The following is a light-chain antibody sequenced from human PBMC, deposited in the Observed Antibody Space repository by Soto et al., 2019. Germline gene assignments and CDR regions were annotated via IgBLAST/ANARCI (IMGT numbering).Light chain of an antibody. J-gene: IGKJ1*01. Sequence: DIQMTQSPSTLSASVGDRVTISCRVSQNINKWLAWYQQKPGKAPNLLIYEVSTLHSGVPSRFSGTGSGTDFTLTISSRQPDDFATYFCQHYSSDRTTFGQGTKVEI. CDR1: QNINKW. CDR3: QHYSSDRTT. V-gene: IGKV1-5*03. CDR2: EVS.